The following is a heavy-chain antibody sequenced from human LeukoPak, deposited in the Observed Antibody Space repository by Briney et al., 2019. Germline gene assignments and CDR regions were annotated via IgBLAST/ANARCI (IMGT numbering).Heavy chain of an antibody. CDR3: ARVPRYSSSWYSENWFDP. V-gene: IGHV1-18*01. CDR2: ISAYNGNT. Sequence: GASVKVSCKASGYTFTSYGISWVRQAPGQGLEWMGWISAYNGNTNYAQKLQGRVTMTTYTSTSTAYMELRSLRSDDTAVYYCARVPRYSSSWYSENWFDPWGQGTLVTVSS. D-gene: IGHD6-13*01. CDR1: GYTFTSYG. J-gene: IGHJ5*02.